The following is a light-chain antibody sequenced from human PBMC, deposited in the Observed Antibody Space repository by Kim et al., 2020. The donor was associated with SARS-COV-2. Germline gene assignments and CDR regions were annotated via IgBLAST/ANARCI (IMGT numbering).Light chain of an antibody. J-gene: IGLJ3*02. CDR2: KDN. CDR3: HSYDSDSQV. CDR1: SGNIARNY. V-gene: IGLV6-57*02. Sequence: NFMLTQPHSVSESPGKTVTISCTGSSGNIARNYVQWYQQRPGSAPTTIIYKDNERPSGVPDRFSGSIDSSSNSASHTISGLSTEDEADYYCHSYDSDSQVFGGGTQLTVL.